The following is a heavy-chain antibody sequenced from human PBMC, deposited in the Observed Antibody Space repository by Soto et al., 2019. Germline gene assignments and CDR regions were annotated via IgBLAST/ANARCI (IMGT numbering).Heavy chain of an antibody. Sequence: GGSLRLSCAASGFTFSSYGMHWVRQAPGKGLEWVAVIWYDGSNKYYADSVKGRFTISRDNSKNTLYLQMNSLRAEDTAVYYCARSLTTVTTAYYGMDVWGQGTTVTVSS. CDR2: IWYDGSNK. CDR3: ARSLTTVTTAYYGMDV. D-gene: IGHD4-4*01. J-gene: IGHJ6*02. CDR1: GFTFSSYG. V-gene: IGHV3-33*01.